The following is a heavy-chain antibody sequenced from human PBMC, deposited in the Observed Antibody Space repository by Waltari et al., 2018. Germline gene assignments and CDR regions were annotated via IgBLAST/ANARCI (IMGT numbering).Heavy chain of an antibody. J-gene: IGHJ4*02. CDR3: AREGPVFDY. CDR1: GFTFSSYW. Sequence: EVQLVESGGGLVQPGGSLRLSCAASGFTFSSYWISWVRQAPGQGLEWVANIKQDGSEKYNVDSVKGRFTISRDNAKNSLYLQMNSLRAEDTAVYYCAREGPVFDYWGQGTLVTVSS. CDR2: IKQDGSEK. V-gene: IGHV3-7*01.